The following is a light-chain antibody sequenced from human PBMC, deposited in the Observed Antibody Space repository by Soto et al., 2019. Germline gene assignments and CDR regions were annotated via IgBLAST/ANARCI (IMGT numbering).Light chain of an antibody. J-gene: IGKJ1*01. CDR3: QQYKSYSRT. CDR2: KAS. Sequence: DIQMTQSPSTLSASVGDRVTITCRASQSISTWLAWYQQEPGKAPKLLIYKASSIKSGVPSRFSGSGSGTEFTLTISTLQPDDLATYYCQQYKSYSRTFGQGTKVEIK. V-gene: IGKV1-5*03. CDR1: QSISTW.